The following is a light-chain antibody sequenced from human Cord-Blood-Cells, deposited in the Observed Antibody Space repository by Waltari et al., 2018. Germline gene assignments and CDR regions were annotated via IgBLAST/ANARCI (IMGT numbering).Light chain of an antibody. Sequence: AIRMTQSPSSLSASTGDIVTITCRASQGISSYLAWYQQKPGKAPKLLIYAASTLQSGVPSRFSGSGSGTDFTLTISCLQSEDFATYYCQQYYSYPPTFGRGTKVEIK. J-gene: IGKJ4*01. CDR2: AAS. CDR1: QGISSY. CDR3: QQYYSYPPT. V-gene: IGKV1-8*01.